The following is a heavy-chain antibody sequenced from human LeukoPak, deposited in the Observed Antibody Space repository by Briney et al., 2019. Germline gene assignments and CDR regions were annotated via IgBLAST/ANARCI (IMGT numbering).Heavy chain of an antibody. J-gene: IGHJ4*02. CDR1: GFTVSSNY. CDR3: AKDGGRYILTGSDY. CDR2: ISGSGGST. Sequence: PGGSLRLSCAASGFTVSSNYMSWVRQAPGKGLEWVSAISGSGGSTYYADSVKGRFTISRDNSKNTLYLQMNSLRAEDTAVYYCAKDGGRYILTGSDYWGQGTLVTVSS. V-gene: IGHV3-23*01. D-gene: IGHD3-9*01.